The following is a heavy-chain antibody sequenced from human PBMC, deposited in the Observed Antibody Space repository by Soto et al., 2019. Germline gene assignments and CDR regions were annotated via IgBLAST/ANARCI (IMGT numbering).Heavy chain of an antibody. Sequence: QVQLVESGGGVVQPGRSLRLSCAASGFTFSSYGMHWVRQAPGKGLGWVAVIWYDGSNKYYADSVKGRFTISRDNSKNTLYLQMNSLRAEDTAVYYCARDRTIAAAGSAEYFQHWGQGTLVTVSS. CDR3: ARDRTIAAAGSAEYFQH. D-gene: IGHD6-13*01. CDR2: IWYDGSNK. CDR1: GFTFSSYG. V-gene: IGHV3-33*01. J-gene: IGHJ1*01.